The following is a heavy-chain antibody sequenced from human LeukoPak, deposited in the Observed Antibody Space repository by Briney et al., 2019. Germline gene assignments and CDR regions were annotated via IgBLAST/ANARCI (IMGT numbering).Heavy chain of an antibody. Sequence: ASVKVSCKASGYTFTNYYMQWVRQAPGQGLEGMGWINPNTGGTSYAQKFQGRVTMTRDTSINTDYMELSRLRGDDTAVYYCVRSGAVAGSRGYYYFYYYMDVWAKGTTVTISS. D-gene: IGHD6-19*01. J-gene: IGHJ6*03. V-gene: IGHV1-2*02. CDR1: GYTFTNYY. CDR3: VRSGAVAGSRGYYYFYYYMDV. CDR2: INPNTGGT.